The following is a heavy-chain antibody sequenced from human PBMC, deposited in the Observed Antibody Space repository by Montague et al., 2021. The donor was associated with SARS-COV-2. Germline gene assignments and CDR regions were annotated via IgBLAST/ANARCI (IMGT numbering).Heavy chain of an antibody. V-gene: IGHV4-59*12. Sequence: SETLSLTCTVSGDSMNNYYWSWIRQPPGKGLEWIGYINYSGSTHYNPSLQSRVTLSKDTSKNQFSLRLTSVTAADTAVYFCAASGRRGYSNPFHHCGRGSLVTVSS. CDR3: AASGRRGYSNPFHH. J-gene: IGHJ4*02. CDR2: INYSGST. D-gene: IGHD4-11*01. CDR1: GDSMNNYY.